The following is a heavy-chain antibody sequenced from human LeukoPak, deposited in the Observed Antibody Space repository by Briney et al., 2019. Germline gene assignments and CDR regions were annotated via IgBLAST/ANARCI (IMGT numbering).Heavy chain of an antibody. V-gene: IGHV3-23*01. CDR2: ISGSGGST. CDR1: GFTFSSYA. D-gene: IGHD1-1*01. CDR3: AKDFVQLKLFDY. J-gene: IGHJ4*02. Sequence: GGSLRLSCAASGFTFSSYAMSWVRQAPGKVLEWVSAISGSGGSTYYADSVKGRFTISRDNSKNTLYLQMNSLRAEDTAVYYWAKDFVQLKLFDYWGQGTLVTVSS.